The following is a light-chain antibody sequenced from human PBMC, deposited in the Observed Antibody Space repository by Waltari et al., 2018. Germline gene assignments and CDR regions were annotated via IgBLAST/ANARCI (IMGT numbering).Light chain of an antibody. CDR1: QSVLYNSNNKKY. CDR3: QRYLNTPPT. CDR2: WAS. J-gene: IGKJ4*01. V-gene: IGKV4-1*01. Sequence: DIVMTQSPDSLAVSLGERATINCKSSQSVLYNSNNKKYLAWYQQYSGQPPNPLIHWASSRESGVPDRFRSSGAAKDFTLTNSNLQAEDVARYYCQRYLNTPPTFGGGTKVEIK.